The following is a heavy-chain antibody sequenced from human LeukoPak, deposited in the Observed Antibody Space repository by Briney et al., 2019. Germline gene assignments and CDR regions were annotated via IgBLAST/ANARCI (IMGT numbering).Heavy chain of an antibody. CDR1: GFTVSSNY. CDR2: IYSGGST. D-gene: IGHD3-3*01. CDR3: ARDLEWFERGYYYYYGMDV. V-gene: IGHV3-53*01. Sequence: GGSLRLSCAASGFTVSSNYMSWVRQAPGKGLEWVSVIYSGGSTHYADSVKGRFTISRDNSKNTLYLQMNSLRAEDTAVYYCARDLEWFERGYYYYYGMDVWGQGTTVTVSS. J-gene: IGHJ6*02.